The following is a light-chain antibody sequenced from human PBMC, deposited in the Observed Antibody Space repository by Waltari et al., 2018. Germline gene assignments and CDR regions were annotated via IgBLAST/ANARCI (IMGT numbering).Light chain of an antibody. Sequence: PGERATLPCRASQGVSRTLAWYQQKPGQAPRLLIYDASSRATGIPDRFSGSGSGTDFSLTISRLEPEDFAVYYCQKYGTLPATFGQGTKVEIK. CDR2: DAS. J-gene: IGKJ1*01. V-gene: IGKV3-20*01. CDR1: QGVSRT. CDR3: QKYGTLPAT.